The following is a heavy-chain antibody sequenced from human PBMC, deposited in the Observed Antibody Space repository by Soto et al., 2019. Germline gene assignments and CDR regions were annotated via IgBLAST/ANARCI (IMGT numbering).Heavy chain of an antibody. J-gene: IGHJ6*02. Sequence: QVQLVQSGAEVKKPGSSVKVSCKASGGTFSSYTISWVRQAPGQGLEWMGRIIPILGIANYAQKFQGRVTITADKSTSTAYMELSSLRSEDTAVYYCARASPLWGALHLDVWGQGTTVTVSS. D-gene: IGHD1-26*01. CDR2: IIPILGIA. CDR3: ARASPLWGALHLDV. CDR1: GGTFSSYT. V-gene: IGHV1-69*02.